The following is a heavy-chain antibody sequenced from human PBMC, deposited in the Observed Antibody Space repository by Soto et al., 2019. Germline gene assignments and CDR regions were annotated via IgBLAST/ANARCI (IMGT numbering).Heavy chain of an antibody. V-gene: IGHV1-24*01. CDR2: FDPEDGET. J-gene: IGHJ4*02. CDR1: GYTITELS. CDR3: ATGVFPPGYSYAYFDY. D-gene: IGHD5-18*01. Sequence: GASVKVSCKVSGYTITELSMHWVRQAPGKGLEWMGGFDPEDGETIYAQKFQGRVTMTEDTSTDTAYMELSSLRSEDTAVYYCATGVFPPGYSYAYFDYWGQGTLVTVSS.